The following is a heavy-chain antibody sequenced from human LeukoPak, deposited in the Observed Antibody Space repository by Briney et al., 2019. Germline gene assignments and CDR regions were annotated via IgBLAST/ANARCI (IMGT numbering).Heavy chain of an antibody. Sequence: GGSLRLSCAASGFTFSNYWMHWVRQAPGKGLVWVSRINSDGINTSYADSVKGRFTISRDNAKNTLNLQMNSLRAEDTAVYYCARAPFGELDYWGQGTLVTVSS. V-gene: IGHV3-74*01. D-gene: IGHD3-10*01. CDR1: GFTFSNYW. J-gene: IGHJ4*02. CDR2: INSDGINT. CDR3: ARAPFGELDY.